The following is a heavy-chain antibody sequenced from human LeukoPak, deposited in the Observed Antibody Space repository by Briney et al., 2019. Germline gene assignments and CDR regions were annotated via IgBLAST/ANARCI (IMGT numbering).Heavy chain of an antibody. J-gene: IGHJ4*02. D-gene: IGHD5-18*01. Sequence: ASVKVSCKASGYTFTSYYMHWVRQAPGQGLEWMGILNPSGGSTSYAQKFQGRVTMTRGTSTSTVYMELSSLRSEDTAVYYCARGTGNSYGYLPLDYWGQGTLVTVSS. CDR3: ARGTGNSYGYLPLDY. CDR2: LNPSGGST. V-gene: IGHV1-46*01. CDR1: GYTFTSYY.